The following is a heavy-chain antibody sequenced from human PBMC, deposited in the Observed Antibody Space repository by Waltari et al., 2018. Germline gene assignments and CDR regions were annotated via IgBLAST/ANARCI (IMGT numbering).Heavy chain of an antibody. CDR2: IKQDGSEK. J-gene: IGHJ6*03. CDR3: ARTAVPLYYYDMDV. V-gene: IGHV3-7*01. CDR1: GFTFSSYW. D-gene: IGHD2-21*02. Sequence: EVQLVESGGGLVQPGGSLGLSCAASGFTFSSYWMSWVRQAPGKGLEWVANIKQDGSEKDYGESVKGRITISRDNAKNSLDLQRNSLRAEDTAVEYCARTAVPLYYYDMDVWGKGTTVTVSS.